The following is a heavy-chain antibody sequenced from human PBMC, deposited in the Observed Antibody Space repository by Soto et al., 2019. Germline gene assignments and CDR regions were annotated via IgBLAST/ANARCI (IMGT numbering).Heavy chain of an antibody. J-gene: IGHJ5*02. CDR3: ARDQGVVVTADNWFDP. V-gene: IGHV4-4*07. Sequence: SETLSLTCTVSGGSITDYSWVWIRQPAGKGLEWIGRIFSSGSTNYNPSLKGRITMSLDTSKNQFSLKLNSATATDTAVYFCARDQGVVVTADNWFDPWGQGSRGTVSA. CDR2: IFSSGST. CDR1: GGSITDYS. D-gene: IGHD2-21*02.